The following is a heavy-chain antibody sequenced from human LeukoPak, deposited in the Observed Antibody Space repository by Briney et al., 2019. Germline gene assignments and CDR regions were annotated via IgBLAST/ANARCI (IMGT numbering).Heavy chain of an antibody. J-gene: IGHJ4*02. CDR2: INPSSGGT. Sequence: GASVKVSCKASGYTFTGYFMCWVRQAPGQGLEWMGWINPSSGGTNFAQRFQGRVSMTRDTSISTAYMELSRLRSDDTAVYYCARGNPTNYGSGSYSAPDFDYWGQGTLVTVSS. V-gene: IGHV1-2*02. CDR1: GYTFTGYF. D-gene: IGHD3-10*01. CDR3: ARGNPTNYGSGSYSAPDFDY.